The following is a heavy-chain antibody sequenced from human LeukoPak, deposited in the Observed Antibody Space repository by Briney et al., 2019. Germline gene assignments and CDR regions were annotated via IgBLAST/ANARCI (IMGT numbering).Heavy chain of an antibody. CDR1: GFTFSSYG. J-gene: IGHJ4*02. CDR3: ARDNWFGEPRDYFDY. V-gene: IGHV3-33*01. Sequence: RGSLRLSCAASGFTFSSYGMHWVRQAPGKGLEWVAVIWYDGSNKYYADSVKGRFTISRDNSKNTLYLQMNSLRAEDTAVYYCARDNWFGEPRDYFDYWGQGTLVTVSS. CDR2: IWYDGSNK. D-gene: IGHD3-10*01.